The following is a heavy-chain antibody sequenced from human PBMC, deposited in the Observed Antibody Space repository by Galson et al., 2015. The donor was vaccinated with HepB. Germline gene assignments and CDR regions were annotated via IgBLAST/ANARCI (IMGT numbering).Heavy chain of an antibody. Sequence: SVKVSCKASGYTFTSYDINWVRQATGQGLEWMGWMNPNSSNTGYAQKFQGRVTMTRNTSISTAYMELSSLRSEDTAVYYCARDRGSLGEGIPVGYFDYWGQGTLVTVSS. D-gene: IGHD6-19*01. V-gene: IGHV1-8*01. CDR1: GYTFTSYD. J-gene: IGHJ4*02. CDR2: MNPNSSNT. CDR3: ARDRGSLGEGIPVGYFDY.